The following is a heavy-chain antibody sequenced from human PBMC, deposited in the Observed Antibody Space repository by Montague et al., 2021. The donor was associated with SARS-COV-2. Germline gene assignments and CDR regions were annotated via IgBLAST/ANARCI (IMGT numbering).Heavy chain of an antibody. V-gene: IGHV3-33*08. J-gene: IGHJ6*02. CDR1: GFTFSSYD. D-gene: IGHD3-10*01. CDR3: AREYSAPRWFGEYNRYGMDV. Sequence: SLRLSCAASGFTFSSYDMHWVRQAPGKGLEWVAVIWYDGSNQYYGDSVKRRFTISRDNSKNTLYLQMNSLRAEDTAVYYCAREYSAPRWFGEYNRYGMDVWGQGTTVTVSS. CDR2: IWYDGSNQ.